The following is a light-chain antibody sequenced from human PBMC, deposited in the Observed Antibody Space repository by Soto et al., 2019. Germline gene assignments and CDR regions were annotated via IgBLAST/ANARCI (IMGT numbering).Light chain of an antibody. CDR1: QSVGNS. CDR2: GAS. Sequence: VVMTQSPGTLSVSPGEGVTLSCRASQSVGNSLAWYQQKPGQAPRLLIFGASTRVTGIPARFSGSGSGTDFTLTISSLEPEDFAVYYCQQRSNWPPLTFGGGTKVDIK. V-gene: IGKV3-11*01. CDR3: QQRSNWPPLT. J-gene: IGKJ4*01.